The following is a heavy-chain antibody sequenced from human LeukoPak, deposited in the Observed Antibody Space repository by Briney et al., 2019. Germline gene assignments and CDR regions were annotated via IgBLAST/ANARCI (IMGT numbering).Heavy chain of an antibody. CDR3: AKDRVVGATKEDWFDP. D-gene: IGHD1-26*01. J-gene: IGHJ5*02. CDR1: GFTVSSNY. CDR2: IYSGGST. V-gene: IGHV3-53*05. Sequence: GGSLRLSCAASGFTVSSNYMSWVRQAPGKGLEWVSVIYSGGSTYYADSVKGRFTISRDNSKNTLYLQMNSLRAEDTAVYYCAKDRVVGATKEDWFDPWGQGTLVTVSS.